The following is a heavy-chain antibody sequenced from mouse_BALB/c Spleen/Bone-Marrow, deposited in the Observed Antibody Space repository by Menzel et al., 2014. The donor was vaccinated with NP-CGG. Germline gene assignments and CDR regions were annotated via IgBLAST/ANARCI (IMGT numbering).Heavy chain of an antibody. Sequence: VQLQQSGAELAKPGASVKMSCKASGYTFTSYWMHWVKQRPGQGLEWIGYINPSTGYTDYNQKFNDKATLTADKSSSTAYMQLSSLTSKDSAVYYCARDNPLYAMDYWGQGTSVTVSS. CDR2: INPSTGYT. CDR3: ARDNPLYAMDY. J-gene: IGHJ4*01. CDR1: GYTFTSYW. V-gene: IGHV1-7*01.